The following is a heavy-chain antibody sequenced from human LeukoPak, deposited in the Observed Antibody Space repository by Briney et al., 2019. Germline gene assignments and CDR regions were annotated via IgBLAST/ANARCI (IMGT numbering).Heavy chain of an antibody. J-gene: IGHJ5*02. CDR2: IYYSGST. CDR1: GGSISSSGYY. CDR3: ARHEYSGSYYGLSWFDP. Sequence: PSETLSLTCTVSGGSISSSGYYWGWIRQPPGNGLEWIASIYYSGSTYYNPSLKSRVTLSVETSKNPLSLKPSSLTAAATPAWYCARHEYSGSYYGLSWFDPWGQGTLVTVSS. D-gene: IGHD1-26*01. V-gene: IGHV4-39*01.